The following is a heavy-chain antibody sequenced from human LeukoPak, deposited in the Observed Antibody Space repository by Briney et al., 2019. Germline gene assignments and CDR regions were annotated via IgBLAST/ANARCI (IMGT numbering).Heavy chain of an antibody. V-gene: IGHV3-23*01. CDR3: VRRGDASSGWGGHDF. Sequence: GGSLRLSCAASGFTFNRNAISWVRQAPGKGLEWVSTIGGSGDKTFYADSVKGRFTISRDNSKNMVHLQMNSLTGEDTALYYCVRRGDASSGWGGHDFWGQGALVTVSS. CDR1: GFTFNRNA. J-gene: IGHJ4*02. D-gene: IGHD6-19*01. CDR2: IGGSGDKT.